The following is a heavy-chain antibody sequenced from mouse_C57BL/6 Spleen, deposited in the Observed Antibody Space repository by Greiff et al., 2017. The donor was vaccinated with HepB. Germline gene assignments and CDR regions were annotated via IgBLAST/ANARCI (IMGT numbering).Heavy chain of an antibody. V-gene: IGHV1-69*01. CDR3: ARGDYFDY. CDR1: GYTFTSYW. Sequence: QVQLQQPGAVLVMPGASVKLSCKASGYTFTSYWMHWVKQRPGQGLEWIGEIDPSDSYTNYNQKFKGKSTLTVDKSSSTAYMQLSSLTSEDSAVYYCARGDYFDYWGQGTTLTVSS. J-gene: IGHJ2*01. CDR2: IDPSDSYT.